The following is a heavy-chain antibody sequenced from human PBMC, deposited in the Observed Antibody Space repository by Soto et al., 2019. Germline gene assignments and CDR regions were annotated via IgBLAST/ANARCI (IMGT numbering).Heavy chain of an antibody. CDR2: ISYDGSNK. D-gene: IGHD4-17*01. V-gene: IGHV3-30-3*01. Sequence: GGSLRLSCAASGFTFSSYAMHWVRQAPGKGLEWVAVISYDGSNKYYADSVKGRFTISRDNSKNTLYLQMNSLRAEDTAVYYCARRDNDYEVYDAFDIWGQGTMVTVSS. CDR3: ARRDNDYEVYDAFDI. CDR1: GFTFSSYA. J-gene: IGHJ3*02.